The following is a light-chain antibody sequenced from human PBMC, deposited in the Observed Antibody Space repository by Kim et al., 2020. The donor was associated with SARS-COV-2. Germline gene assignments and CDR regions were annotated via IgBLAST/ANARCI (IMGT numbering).Light chain of an antibody. Sequence: PGKTARVSCGGNSIGSKSVHWYQQKSGQAPALVIYYDSDRPSGIPERFSGSNSRNTATLTISRVEAGDEADYYCQVWDSSSDHRVVFGGGTQLTVL. V-gene: IGLV3-21*04. CDR1: SIGSKS. J-gene: IGLJ2*01. CDR2: YDS. CDR3: QVWDSSSDHRVV.